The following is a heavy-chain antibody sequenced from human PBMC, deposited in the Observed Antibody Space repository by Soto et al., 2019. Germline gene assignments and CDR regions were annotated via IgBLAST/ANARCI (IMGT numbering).Heavy chain of an antibody. D-gene: IGHD7-27*01. CDR2: INIDGSRT. CDR1: GFTFSSYW. J-gene: IGHJ4*02. V-gene: IGHV3-74*01. Sequence: EVQLVESGGGLVQPGGSLRLSCAASGFTFSSYWMHWARQAPGKGLVWVSRINIDGSRTRYADSVKGRFTISRDNAKNTLYLQMNSVRAEDTAVYYCARDSANALDYWGQGNLVTVSS. CDR3: ARDSANALDY.